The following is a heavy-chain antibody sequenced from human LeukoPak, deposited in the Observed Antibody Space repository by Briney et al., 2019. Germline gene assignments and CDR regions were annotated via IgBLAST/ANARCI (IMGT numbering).Heavy chain of an antibody. CDR3: ARDWGGYYDIYYGMDV. CDR2: IIPILGIA. Sequence: SVKVSCKASGGTFSSYAISWVRQAPGQGLEWMGRIIPILGIANYAQKFQGRVTITADKSTSTAYMELSSLRSEDTAVYYCARDWGGYYDIYYGMDVWGQGTTVTVSS. J-gene: IGHJ6*02. V-gene: IGHV1-69*04. CDR1: GGTFSSYA. D-gene: IGHD3-9*01.